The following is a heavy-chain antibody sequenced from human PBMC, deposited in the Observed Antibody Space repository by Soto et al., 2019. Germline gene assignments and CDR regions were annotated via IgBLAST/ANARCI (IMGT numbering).Heavy chain of an antibody. D-gene: IGHD6-13*01. J-gene: IGHJ4*02. Sequence: QVQLQESGPGLVRPSGTVSLTCAVSVFSLGGNNGWGWVRQPPGKALEWIGEIHHSGSTNYNPSLKSRVTMSVVPSKDLFSLTLNSVIAADTAFYYCARDQGSHPGDWGQGTLVSVSS. CDR1: VFSLGGNNG. V-gene: IGHV4-4*02. CDR2: IHHSGST. CDR3: ARDQGSHPGD.